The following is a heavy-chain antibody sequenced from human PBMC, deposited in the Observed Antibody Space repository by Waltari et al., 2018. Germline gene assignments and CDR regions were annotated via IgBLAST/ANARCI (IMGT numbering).Heavy chain of an antibody. D-gene: IGHD3-10*01. CDR2: INPNSGGT. CDR3: ASLLFTMVQGQQGLFDY. J-gene: IGHJ4*02. CDR1: GYNFTGYY. V-gene: IGHV1-2*06. Sequence: QVQLVQSGAEVKKPGASVKVSCKASGYNFTGYYMPWVRPAPGQGLEWMGRINPNSGGTNYAQKFQGRVTMTRDTSISTAYMELSRLRSDDTAVYYCASLLFTMVQGQQGLFDYWGQGTLVTVSS.